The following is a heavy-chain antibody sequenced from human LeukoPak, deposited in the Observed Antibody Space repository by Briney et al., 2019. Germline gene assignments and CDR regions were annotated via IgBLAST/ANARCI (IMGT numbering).Heavy chain of an antibody. V-gene: IGHV4-39*01. CDR2: IYYSGST. Sequence: SETLSLTCTVSGGSISSSSYYWGWIRQPPGKELEWIGSIYYSGSTYYNPSLKSRVTISVDTSKNQFSLKLSSVTAADTAVYYCARHLESFDYGEHVNWFDPWGQGTLVTVSS. CDR1: GGSISSSSYY. J-gene: IGHJ5*02. CDR3: ARHLESFDYGEHVNWFDP. D-gene: IGHD4-17*01.